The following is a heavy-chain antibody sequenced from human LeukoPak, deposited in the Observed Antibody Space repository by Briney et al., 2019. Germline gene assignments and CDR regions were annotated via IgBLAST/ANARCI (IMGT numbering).Heavy chain of an antibody. CDR3: ARERMITFGGVIVDAFDI. J-gene: IGHJ3*02. Sequence: ASVKVSCKASGYTFTSYGISWVRQAPGQGLEWMGWISAYNGNTNYAQKLQGRVTMTTVTSTSTAYMELRSLRSDDTAVYYCARERMITFGGVIVDAFDIWGQGTMVTVSS. V-gene: IGHV1-18*01. CDR1: GYTFTSYG. CDR2: ISAYNGNT. D-gene: IGHD3-16*02.